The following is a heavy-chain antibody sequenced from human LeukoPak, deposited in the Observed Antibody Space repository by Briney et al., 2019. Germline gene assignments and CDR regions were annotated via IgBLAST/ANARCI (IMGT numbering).Heavy chain of an antibody. CDR2: IYYSGST. J-gene: IGHJ4*02. V-gene: IGHV4-59*01. CDR1: GGSISSYY. Sequence: PSETLSPTCTVSGGSISSYYWSWIRQPPGKGLEWIGYIYYSGSTNYNPSLKSRVTISVDTSENQFSLKLSSVTAADTAVYYCARDQNYDYVWGSYRFPRTGFDYWGQGTLVTVSS. D-gene: IGHD3-16*02. CDR3: ARDQNYDYVWGSYRFPRTGFDY.